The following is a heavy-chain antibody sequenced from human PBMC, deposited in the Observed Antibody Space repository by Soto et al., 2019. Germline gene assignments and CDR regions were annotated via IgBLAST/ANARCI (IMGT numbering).Heavy chain of an antibody. CDR2: INHFGSP. CDR1: NGSFMGYY. D-gene: IGHD3-3*01. V-gene: IGHV4-34*01. CDR3: ASLNAGRFLDKGDY. J-gene: IGHJ4*02. Sequence: QVQLHQWGAGLLKPSETLSLTCGVYNGSFMGYYWTWVRQPPGKGLEWIGQINHFGSPNYNPSLTRRVAISIDTSKQQFSLSLRSLTAADTAVYYCASLNAGRFLDKGDYWGQGLLVTVSS.